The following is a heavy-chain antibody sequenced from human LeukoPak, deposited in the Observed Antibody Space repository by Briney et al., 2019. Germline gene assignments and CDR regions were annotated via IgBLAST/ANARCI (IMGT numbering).Heavy chain of an antibody. CDR3: ATSRWDTTFDY. CDR2: ISAYNGNT. J-gene: IGHJ4*02. D-gene: IGHD4-23*01. CDR1: GYTFTSYG. Sequence: GASVKVSCKASGYTFTSYGISWVRQAPGQGLEWMGRISAYNGNTNYAQKLQGRVTMTEDTSTDTAYMELSSLRSEDTAVYYCATSRWDTTFDYWGQGTLVTVSS. V-gene: IGHV1-18*01.